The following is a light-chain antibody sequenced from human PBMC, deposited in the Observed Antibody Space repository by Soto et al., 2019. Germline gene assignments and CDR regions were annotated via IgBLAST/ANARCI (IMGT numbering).Light chain of an antibody. CDR1: QSVSSSY. V-gene: IGKV3-15*01. J-gene: IGKJ1*01. CDR3: QHYSNWPRT. Sequence: ELVFTQSPGTLSLSPGERATLSCRASQSVSSSYLAWYQQKPCQAPRLLILGASTRASGIPGRFSGSGSGTEFTLTISCLQSEDSAVYYCQHYSNWPRTFGQGTKGDNK. CDR2: GAS.